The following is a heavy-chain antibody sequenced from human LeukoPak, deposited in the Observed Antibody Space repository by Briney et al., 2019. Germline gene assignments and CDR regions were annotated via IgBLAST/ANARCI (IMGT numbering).Heavy chain of an antibody. CDR2: IYYSGSI. CDR3: ARDRGGGYYDSSGYYYQGGYYFDY. V-gene: IGHV4-30-4*01. CDR1: GGSISSGDYY. D-gene: IGHD3-22*01. J-gene: IGHJ4*02. Sequence: SETLSLTCTVSGGSISSGDYYWSWIRQPPGKGLEWIGYIYYSGSIYYNPSLKSRVTISVDTSKNQFSLKLSSVTAADTAVYYCARDRGGGYYDSSGYYYQGGYYFDYWGQGTLVTVSS.